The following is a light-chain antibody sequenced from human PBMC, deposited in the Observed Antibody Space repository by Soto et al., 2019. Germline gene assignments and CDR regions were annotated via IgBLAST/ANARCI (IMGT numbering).Light chain of an antibody. V-gene: IGKV1-9*01. CDR2: AAS. CDR3: QQLNSYPIT. J-gene: IGKJ5*01. CDR1: QGISSY. Sequence: IQLTQSPSSLSACVGDRVTITCRASQGISSYLAWYQQKPGKAPKLLIYAASTLQSGVPSRFSGSGSGTDFTLTINSLQPEDFVTYYCQQLNSYPITFGQGTRLEIK.